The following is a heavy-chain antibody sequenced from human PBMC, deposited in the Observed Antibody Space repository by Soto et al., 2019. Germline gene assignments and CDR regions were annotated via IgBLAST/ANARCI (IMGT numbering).Heavy chain of an antibody. V-gene: IGHV1-69*13. CDR3: ADRSGDVGPPSHVFDI. D-gene: IGHD3-22*01. CDR2: IIPIFGTA. Sequence: SVKVSCKASGGTFSSYAISWVRQAPGQGLEWMGGIIPIFGTANYAQKFQGRVTITADESTSTAYMELSSLRSEDTAVYYCADRSGDVGPPSHVFDIWGQGTMVTVSS. CDR1: GGTFSSYA. J-gene: IGHJ3*02.